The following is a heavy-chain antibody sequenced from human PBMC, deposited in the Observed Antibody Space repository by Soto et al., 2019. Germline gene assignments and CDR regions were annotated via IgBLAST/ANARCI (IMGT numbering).Heavy chain of an antibody. J-gene: IGHJ5*02. Sequence: EVQLVESGGVVVQPGGSLRLSCAASGFTFDDYTMHWVRQAPGKGLEWVSLISWDGGSTYYADSVKGRFTISRDNSKNSLYLQMNSLRTEDTALYYCAKDSGEVAGLTTHWFDPWGQGTLVTVSS. CDR2: ISWDGGST. V-gene: IGHV3-43*01. CDR3: AKDSGEVAGLTTHWFDP. CDR1: GFTFDDYT. D-gene: IGHD6-19*01.